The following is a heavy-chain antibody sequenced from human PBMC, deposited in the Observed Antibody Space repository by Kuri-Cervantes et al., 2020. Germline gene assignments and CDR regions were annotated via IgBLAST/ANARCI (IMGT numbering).Heavy chain of an antibody. D-gene: IGHD3-10*01. J-gene: IGHJ6*03. Sequence: SETLSLTCAVSGGSTSSSNYYWAWIRQAPGKGLEWIGEINHSLSTNFNPSLESRASILIDTSKKQFSLKMTSVTAADTAVYFCARTVTTIRGPLGQIPYYMDVWGKGTTVTVSS. CDR2: INHSLST. V-gene: IGHV4-39*01. CDR1: GGSTSSSNYY. CDR3: ARTVTTIRGPLGQIPYYMDV.